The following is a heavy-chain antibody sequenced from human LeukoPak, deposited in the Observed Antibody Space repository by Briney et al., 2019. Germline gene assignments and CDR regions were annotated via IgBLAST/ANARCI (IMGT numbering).Heavy chain of an antibody. CDR1: GFTFSSYT. D-gene: IGHD1-26*01. J-gene: IGHJ4*02. Sequence: GGSLRLSCAASGFTFSSYTMNWVRQAPGKGLEWVSSITSSSSYIYYADSVKGRFAISRDNAENSLFLQMNSLRAEDTAVYYCASEWELDYWGQGTLVTVSS. CDR2: ITSSSSYI. V-gene: IGHV3-21*01. CDR3: ASEWELDY.